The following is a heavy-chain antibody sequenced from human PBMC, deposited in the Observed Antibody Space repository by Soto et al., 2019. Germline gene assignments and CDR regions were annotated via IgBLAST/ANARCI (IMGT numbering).Heavy chain of an antibody. V-gene: IGHV5-51*01. J-gene: IGHJ3*02. CDR2: IYPAVSDA. CDR1: EYSFAGDW. CDR3: ARRHLVEDAFDI. Sequence: PGVSLKLSCTGSEYSFAGDWLTGVRQKPGKGLEWVAVIYPAVSDARYSPSFQGQVTISADKSISTAYLQWSDLKASDTAMYYCARRHLVEDAFDIWGQGTIVTGSS. D-gene: IGHD6-6*01.